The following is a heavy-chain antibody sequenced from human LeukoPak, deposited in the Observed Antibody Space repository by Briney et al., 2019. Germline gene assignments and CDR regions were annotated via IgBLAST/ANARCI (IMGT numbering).Heavy chain of an antibody. Sequence: ASVKVSSKASGYTFTRYVINWVRQATRQGLEWMGWMNPNSGNTGNTQKFQGRDTMSRNTTISTAYMELSSLRSEDTAVYYCARGSIDYINYGYWGQGTLVTVSS. V-gene: IGHV1-8*01. D-gene: IGHD4-11*01. CDR1: GYTFTRYV. CDR3: ARGSIDYINYGY. J-gene: IGHJ4*02. CDR2: MNPNSGNT.